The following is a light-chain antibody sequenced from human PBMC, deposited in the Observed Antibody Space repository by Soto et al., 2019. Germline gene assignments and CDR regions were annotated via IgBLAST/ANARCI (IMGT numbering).Light chain of an antibody. J-gene: IGKJ4*01. CDR2: GVS. Sequence: EIVMTQSPATLSVSPGERVTLSCRASQSLSSHLAWYQQKPGQAPGLLIYGVSTRATGVPTRFSGSASGTEFTLTISSLLSEDFAVYYCQQYHDWPLTFGGGTKVAIK. V-gene: IGKV3-15*01. CDR1: QSLSSH. CDR3: QQYHDWPLT.